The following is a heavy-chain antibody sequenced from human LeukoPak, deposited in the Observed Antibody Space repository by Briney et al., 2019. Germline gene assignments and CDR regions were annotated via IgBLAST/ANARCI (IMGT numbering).Heavy chain of an antibody. V-gene: IGHV4-59*01. CDR2: IYYSGST. D-gene: IGHD1-26*01. Sequence: PSETLSLTCTVSGGSISSYYWSWIRQPPGKGLEWIGYIYYSGSTNYNPSLKSRVTISVDTSKNQFSLKLSSVTAADTAVYYCARAPVGATTGYYYYYMDVWGKGTTVTVSS. CDR3: ARAPVGATTGYYYYYMDV. CDR1: GGSISSYY. J-gene: IGHJ6*03.